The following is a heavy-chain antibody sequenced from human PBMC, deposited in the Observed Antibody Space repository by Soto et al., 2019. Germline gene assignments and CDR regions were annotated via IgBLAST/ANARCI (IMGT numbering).Heavy chain of an antibody. J-gene: IGHJ4*02. CDR3: AKDRTVAARNFDY. CDR2: ISTSIDAT. Sequence: GGAPRLSSATSGFAFSHHAMRWVRHAPGKGLEWVSSISTSIDATYYADSVKGRFTISRDDSKNTLYLQMNSLRAEDSAVYYCAKDRTVAARNFDYWGQGTQVTVSS. V-gene: IGHV3-23*01. D-gene: IGHD6-6*01. CDR1: GFAFSHHA.